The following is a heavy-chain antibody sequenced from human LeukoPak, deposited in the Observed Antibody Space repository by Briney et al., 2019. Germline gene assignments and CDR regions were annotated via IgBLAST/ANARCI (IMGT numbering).Heavy chain of an antibody. CDR2: ISGSGGST. J-gene: IGHJ4*02. Sequence: GGSLRLSCVASGFTFSSSGMSWVRQAPGKGLEWVSAISGSGGSTYYADSVKGRFTISRDNSKNTLYLQMNSLRAEDTAVYYCAKTGTPWYYFDYWGQGTLVTVSS. CDR1: GFTFSSSG. D-gene: IGHD6-13*01. V-gene: IGHV3-23*01. CDR3: AKTGTPWYYFDY.